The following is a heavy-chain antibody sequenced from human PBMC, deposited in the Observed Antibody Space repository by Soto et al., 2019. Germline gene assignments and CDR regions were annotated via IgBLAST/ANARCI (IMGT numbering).Heavy chain of an antibody. CDR3: ARVNTYDILTGYILYFDL. D-gene: IGHD3-9*01. CDR2: INPSGGST. J-gene: IGHJ2*01. Sequence: ASVKVSCKASGYTFTSYYMHWVRQAPGQGLEWMGIINPSGGSTSYAQKFQGRVTMTADTSTSTAYMELSSLRSEDTAVYYCARVNTYDILTGYILYFDLWGRGTLVTVSS. V-gene: IGHV1-46*01. CDR1: GYTFTSYY.